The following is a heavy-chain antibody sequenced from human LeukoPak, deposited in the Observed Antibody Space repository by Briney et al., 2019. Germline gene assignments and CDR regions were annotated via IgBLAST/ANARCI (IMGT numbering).Heavy chain of an antibody. Sequence: PSQTLSPTRPVYGASFSGYYWSWISHPPRKGLEWKGEIKHSGSTNYNPSLKSRVTISVDTSKNQFSLKLSSVTAADTAVYYCVGEYCSSTSCREIPHYYYGMDVWGQGTTVTVSS. J-gene: IGHJ6*02. CDR1: GASFSGYY. CDR3: VGEYCSSTSCREIPHYYYGMDV. D-gene: IGHD2-2*01. V-gene: IGHV4-34*01. CDR2: IKHSGST.